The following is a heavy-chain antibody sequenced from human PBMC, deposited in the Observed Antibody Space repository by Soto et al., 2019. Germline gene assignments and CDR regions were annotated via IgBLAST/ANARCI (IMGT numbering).Heavy chain of an antibody. Sequence: QVQLVESGGGVVQPGTSLSLSCAACAFTFSNYGMHGVRQAPGRGLEWVAAIKSDGSKKYYTDSVTGRFTISRDNSDNTLYLRMNSLRAEDTAVYYCARDDCSSPSCLNYWGQGTLVTVSS. CDR2: IKSDGSKK. CDR1: AFTFSNYG. D-gene: IGHD2-2*01. J-gene: IGHJ4*02. V-gene: IGHV3-33*01. CDR3: ARDDCSSPSCLNY.